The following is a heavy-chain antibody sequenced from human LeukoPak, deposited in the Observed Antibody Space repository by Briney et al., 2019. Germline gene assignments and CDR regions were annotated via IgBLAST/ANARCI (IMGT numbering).Heavy chain of an antibody. Sequence: PGGSLRLSCAASGFTFSSYAMSWVRQAPGKGLEWVSSINSRSNYIFYADSVKGRFTVSRDNAKNSLYLQMNSLRAEDTAVYFCARVASFRFYFDYWGQGALVTVSS. V-gene: IGHV3-21*04. D-gene: IGHD2/OR15-2a*01. CDR2: INSRSNYI. CDR3: ARVASFRFYFDY. CDR1: GFTFSSYA. J-gene: IGHJ4*02.